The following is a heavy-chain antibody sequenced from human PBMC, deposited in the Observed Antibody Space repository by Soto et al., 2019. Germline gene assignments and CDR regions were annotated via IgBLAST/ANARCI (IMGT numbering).Heavy chain of an antibody. V-gene: IGHV4-34*01. Sequence: SETLSLTCAVYGGSFSGYYWSWIRQPPGKGLEWIGEINHSGSTNYNPSLKSRVTISVDTSKNQFSLKLSSVTAADTAVYYCARGRKMYSSSWYASYYYYGMDVWGQGTTVT. CDR3: ARGRKMYSSSWYASYYYYGMDV. CDR1: GGSFSGYY. J-gene: IGHJ6*02. CDR2: INHSGST. D-gene: IGHD6-13*01.